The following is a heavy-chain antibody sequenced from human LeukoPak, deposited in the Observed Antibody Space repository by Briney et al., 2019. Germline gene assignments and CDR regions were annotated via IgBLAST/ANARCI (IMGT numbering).Heavy chain of an antibody. CDR2: ISVGGRT. Sequence: GGSLRHSCAASGFTFSSYAMNWVRQAPGKGLQWVSRISVGGRTYNADSVKGRFTISRDISKNTLELQMNSLRAEDTAVYYCAKGHKTACGFDHWGQGTLVTVSS. D-gene: IGHD2-21*02. J-gene: IGHJ4*02. CDR1: GFTFSSYA. V-gene: IGHV3-23*01. CDR3: AKGHKTACGFDH.